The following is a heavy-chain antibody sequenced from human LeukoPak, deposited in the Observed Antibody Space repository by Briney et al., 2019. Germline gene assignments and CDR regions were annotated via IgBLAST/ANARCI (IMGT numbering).Heavy chain of an antibody. Sequence: GGSLRLSCAASGFTFSSYSMNWVRQAPGKGLEWVSSISSSSSYIYYADSVKGRFTFSRDNAKNSLYLQMNSLRAEDSAVYYCARYCTFRTCSGTKFDSWGQGTLVTVSS. J-gene: IGHJ4*02. D-gene: IGHD1-1*01. CDR1: GFTFSSYS. CDR2: ISSSSSYI. V-gene: IGHV3-21*01. CDR3: ARYCTFRTCSGTKFDS.